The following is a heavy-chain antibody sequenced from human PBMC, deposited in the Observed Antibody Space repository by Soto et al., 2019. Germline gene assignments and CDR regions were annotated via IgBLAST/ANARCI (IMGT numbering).Heavy chain of an antibody. CDR1: GYTFTSYG. D-gene: IGHD5-18*01. Sequence: QVQLVQSGAEVKKPGASVKVSCKASGYTFTSYGISCVRHAPGQGREWMGWINAYNGNTNYAQKLQGRVTMTTDTSTSTSYMELRSLRSDETAVYYCARDVGYGLIYYWGQGTLVTVSS. CDR2: INAYNGNT. V-gene: IGHV1-18*01. CDR3: ARDVGYGLIYY. J-gene: IGHJ4*02.